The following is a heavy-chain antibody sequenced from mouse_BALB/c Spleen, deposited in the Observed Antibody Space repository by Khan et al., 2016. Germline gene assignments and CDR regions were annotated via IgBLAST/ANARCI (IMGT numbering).Heavy chain of an antibody. CDR1: GFTFSNYW. J-gene: IGHJ3*01. CDR3: TRPFAY. Sequence: EVKLEESGGGLVQPGGSMKLSCVASGFTFSNYWMNWVRQFPEKGLEWIAEIRLQSNNYATHYAESVKGRFTISRDDSKSSVYLQMNNLRPEDTGIYYCTRPFAYRGQGTLVTVSA. CDR2: IRLQSNNYAT. V-gene: IGHV6-6*02.